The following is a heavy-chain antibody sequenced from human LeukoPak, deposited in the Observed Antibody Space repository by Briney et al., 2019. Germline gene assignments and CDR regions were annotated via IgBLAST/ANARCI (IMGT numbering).Heavy chain of an antibody. D-gene: IGHD3-3*01. CDR3: ARGYYDFWSGYYYYMDV. V-gene: IGHV3-21*01. CDR1: GFTFSSHS. CDR2: ISSSSSYI. J-gene: IGHJ6*03. Sequence: PGGSLRLSCAASGFTFSSHSMNWVRQAPGKGLEWVSSISSSSSYIYYADSVKGRFTISRDNAKNSLYLQMNSLRAEDTAVYYCARGYYDFWSGYYYYMDVWGKGTTVTVSS.